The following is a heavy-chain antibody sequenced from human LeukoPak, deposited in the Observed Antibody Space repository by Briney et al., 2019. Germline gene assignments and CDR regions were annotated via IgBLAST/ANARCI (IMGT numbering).Heavy chain of an antibody. V-gene: IGHV3-23*01. D-gene: IGHD5-24*01. CDR2: VGGSGGST. CDR3: AKDREMAIIQGYFDY. CDR1: GFTFSSYA. J-gene: IGHJ4*02. Sequence: PGRSLRLSCAASGFTFSSYAMSWVRQAPGKGVEWGSVVGGSGGSTGYADSVKGRFTISRDNSQNTLYLQMSSLRAEDTAVYYCAKDREMAIIQGYFDYWGQGTLVTVSS.